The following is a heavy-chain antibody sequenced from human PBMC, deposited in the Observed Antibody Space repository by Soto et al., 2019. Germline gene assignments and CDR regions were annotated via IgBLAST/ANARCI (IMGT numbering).Heavy chain of an antibody. V-gene: IGHV3-30*18. D-gene: IGHD6-6*01. Sequence: HPGGSLRLSCAASGFTFSSYGMHWVRQAPGKGLEWVAVISYDGSNKYYADSVKGRFTISRDNSKNTLYLQMNSLRAEDTAVYYCAKGSIAARRDYYYYGMDVWGQGTTVTVSS. CDR1: GFTFSSYG. CDR3: AKGSIAARRDYYYYGMDV. J-gene: IGHJ6*02. CDR2: ISYDGSNK.